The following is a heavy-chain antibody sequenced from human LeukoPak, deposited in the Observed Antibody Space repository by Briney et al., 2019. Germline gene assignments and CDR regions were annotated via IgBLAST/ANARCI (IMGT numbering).Heavy chain of an antibody. V-gene: IGHV1-69*05. D-gene: IGHD3-22*01. Sequence: SVKVSCKASGGTFSSYAISWVRQAPGQGLEWMGGIIPIFGTANYAQKFQDSVTITTDESTSTAYMELSSLRSEGTAVYYCARTTSDDSSGYYSDPLDYWGQGTLVTVSS. CDR2: IIPIFGTA. CDR3: ARTTSDDSSGYYSDPLDY. J-gene: IGHJ4*02. CDR1: GGTFSSYA.